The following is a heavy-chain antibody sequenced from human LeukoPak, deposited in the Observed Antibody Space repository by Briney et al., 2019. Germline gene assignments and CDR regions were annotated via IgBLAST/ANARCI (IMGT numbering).Heavy chain of an antibody. D-gene: IGHD2-2*01. CDR2: ISAYNGNT. V-gene: IGHV1-18*01. CDR3: AREIPIVVVSYYYYGMDV. J-gene: IGHJ6*02. CDR1: GYTFTSYG. Sequence: ASVKVSCKASGYTFTSYGISWVRQAPGQGLEWMGWISAYNGNTNYAQKLQGRVTMTTDTSTSTAYMELRSLRSDDTAVYYCAREIPIVVVSYYYYGMDVWGQGTTVTVSS.